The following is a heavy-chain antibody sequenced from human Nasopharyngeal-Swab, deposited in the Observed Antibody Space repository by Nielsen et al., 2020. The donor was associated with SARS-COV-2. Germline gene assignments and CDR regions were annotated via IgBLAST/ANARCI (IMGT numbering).Heavy chain of an antibody. D-gene: IGHD1-26*01. V-gene: IGHV3-23*01. CDR3: AREPQYSGSLLLDY. J-gene: IGHJ4*02. CDR2: ISGSGGNT. CDR1: GFTFSSHA. Sequence: GESLKISCAASGFTFSSHAMSWVRQAPGKGLEWVAGISGSGGNTYYTDSVKGRFTISRDNVKKSLFLQMNSLRAEDTALYFCAREPQYSGSLLLDYWGQGTVVTVSS.